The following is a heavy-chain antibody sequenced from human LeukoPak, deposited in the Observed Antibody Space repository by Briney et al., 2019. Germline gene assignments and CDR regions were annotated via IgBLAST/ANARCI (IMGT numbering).Heavy chain of an antibody. CDR1: GYTFTGYY. CDR3: ARSPDIWTGENFEY. D-gene: IGHD3-9*01. V-gene: IGHV1-2*02. CDR2: INLNSGGT. Sequence: ASVKVSCKASGYTFTGYYMHWVRQAPGQGLEWMGWINLNSGGTNYAQKFQDRVTMTRDTSISTAYMELRRLRFDDTAVYYCARSPDIWTGENFEYWGQGTLVTVSS. J-gene: IGHJ4*02.